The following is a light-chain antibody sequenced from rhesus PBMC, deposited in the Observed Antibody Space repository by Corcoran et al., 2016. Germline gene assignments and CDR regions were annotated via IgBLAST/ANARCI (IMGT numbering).Light chain of an antibody. CDR3: CSYARSGTFI. J-gene: IGLJ1*01. V-gene: IGLV2-13*03. CDR1: SNDFGGYNR. Sequence: QAAPTQSPSVSGSPGQSVNISCTGTSNDFGGYNRVSWYQQYPGKVHKLVIYAVSKRPSGVSDRFSGSKSGNTASLTISGLKAEDEADYYCCSYARSGTFIFGGGTRLTVL. CDR2: AVS.